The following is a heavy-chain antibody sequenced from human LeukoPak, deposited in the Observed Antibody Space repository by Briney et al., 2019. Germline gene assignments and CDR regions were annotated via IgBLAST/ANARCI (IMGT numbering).Heavy chain of an antibody. V-gene: IGHV3-48*01. Sequence: PGGSQRLSCAASGFTFSSYSMNWVRQAPGKGLEWVSYISSSSSTIYYADSVKGRFTISRDNSKNTLYLQMNSLRAEDTAVYYCAKDSTEYCSSTSCYFDYWGQGTLVTVSS. CDR2: ISSSSSTI. J-gene: IGHJ4*02. CDR3: AKDSTEYCSSTSCYFDY. CDR1: GFTFSSYS. D-gene: IGHD2-2*01.